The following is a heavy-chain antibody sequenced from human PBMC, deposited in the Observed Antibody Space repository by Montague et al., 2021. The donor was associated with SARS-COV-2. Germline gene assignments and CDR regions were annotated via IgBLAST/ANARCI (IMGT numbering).Heavy chain of an antibody. CDR1: GGSISSYY. CDR2: INYSGST. D-gene: IGHD2-15*01. V-gene: IGHV4-59*01. J-gene: IGHJ6*02. CDR3: ARNLVVHYWYGMDV. Sequence: SETLSLTCTVSGGSISSYYWSWIRQPPGKGLEWIGYINYSGSTNYNPSLKSRVTISVDTSKNQFSLNLSSVTAADTAVYYCARNLVVHYWYGMDVWGQGTTVPVSS.